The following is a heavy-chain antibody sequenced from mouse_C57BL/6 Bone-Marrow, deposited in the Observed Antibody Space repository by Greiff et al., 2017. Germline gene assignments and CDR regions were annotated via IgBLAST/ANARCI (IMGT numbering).Heavy chain of an antibody. J-gene: IGHJ1*03. Sequence: QVQLQQSGPELVKPGASVKISCKASGYAFSSSWMNWVKQRPGKGLEWIGRIYPGDGDTNYNGKFKGKATLTADKSSSTAYMQLSSLTSEDSAVYFRARDPHYYGSSSHWYFDVWGTGTTVTVSS. CDR1: GYAFSSSW. CDR2: IYPGDGDT. CDR3: ARDPHYYGSSSHWYFDV. D-gene: IGHD1-1*01. V-gene: IGHV1-82*01.